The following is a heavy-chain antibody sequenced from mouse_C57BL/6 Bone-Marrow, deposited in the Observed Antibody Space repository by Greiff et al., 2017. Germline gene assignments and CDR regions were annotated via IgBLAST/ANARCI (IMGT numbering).Heavy chain of an antibody. V-gene: IGHV1-69*01. CDR1: GYTFTSYW. J-gene: IGHJ2*01. CDR2: IDPSDSYT. CDR3: ARSRSITTVVATDY. D-gene: IGHD1-1*01. Sequence: QVQLQQPGAELVMPGASVKLSCKASGYTFTSYWMHWVKQRPGQGLEWIGEIDPSDSYTNYNQKFTGKSTLTVDKSSSTAYMQRSSLTSEDSAVYYSARSRSITTVVATDYWGQGTTLTVSS.